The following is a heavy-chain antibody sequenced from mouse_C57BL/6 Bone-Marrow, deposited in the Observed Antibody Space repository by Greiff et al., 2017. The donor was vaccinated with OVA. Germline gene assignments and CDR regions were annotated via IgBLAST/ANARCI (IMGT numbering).Heavy chain of an antibody. Sequence: VHVKQSGAELVRPGASVKLSCTASGFNIKDDYMHWVKERPEQGLEWIGWIDPENGDTEYASKFQGKATITADISSKTVYLHLSSLTSEDTAVYYGTTYRYWGQGTTLTVSS. V-gene: IGHV14-4*01. CDR3: TTYRY. CDR1: GFNIKDDY. J-gene: IGHJ2*01. CDR2: IDPENGDT.